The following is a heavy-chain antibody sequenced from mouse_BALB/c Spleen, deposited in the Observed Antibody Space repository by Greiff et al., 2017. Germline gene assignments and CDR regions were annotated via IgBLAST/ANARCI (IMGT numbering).Heavy chain of an antibody. CDR1: GYTFSSYW. CDR2: ILPGSGST. J-gene: IGHJ1*01. V-gene: IGHV1-9*01. CDR3: ARGATVVASNWYFDV. D-gene: IGHD1-1*01. Sequence: VQLQQSGAELMKPGASVKISCKATGYTFSSYWIEWVKQRPGHGLEWIGEILPGSGSTNYNEKFKGKATFTADTSSNTAYMQLSSLTSEDSAVYYCARGATVVASNWYFDVWGAGTTVTVS.